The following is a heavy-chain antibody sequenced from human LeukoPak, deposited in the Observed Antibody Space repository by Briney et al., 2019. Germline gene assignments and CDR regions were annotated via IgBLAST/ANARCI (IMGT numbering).Heavy chain of an antibody. CDR1: GFTFSDYA. CDR2: ISGSGGST. V-gene: IGHV3-23*01. CDR3: ARGYAEFDY. Sequence: GGSLRLSCAASGFTFSDYAMSWVRQASGKGLQWVSAISGSGGSTYYADSVKGRFTISRDNSKNTLYLQMNTLRAEDTAVYYCARGYAEFDYWGQGTLVTVSS. J-gene: IGHJ4*02. D-gene: IGHD5-12*01.